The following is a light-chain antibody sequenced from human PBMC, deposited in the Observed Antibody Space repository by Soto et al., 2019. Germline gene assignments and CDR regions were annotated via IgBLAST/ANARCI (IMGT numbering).Light chain of an antibody. Sequence: EILLTQSPSTLSLSPGEGVTLSCRASQSVTVNSLAWYQQKPGQAPSLLIYAASTRAAAVPDRFTGSGSGTDFALTISSLEPEDFGVYYCQQCGASPLTSGPGTKVDIK. CDR3: QQCGASPLT. J-gene: IGKJ3*01. CDR1: QSVTVNS. CDR2: AAS. V-gene: IGKV3-20*01.